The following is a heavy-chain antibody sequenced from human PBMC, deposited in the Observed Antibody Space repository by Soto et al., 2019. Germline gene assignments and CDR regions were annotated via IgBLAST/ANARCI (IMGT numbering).Heavy chain of an antibody. CDR2: ISIHNGNT. J-gene: IGHJ6*03. CDR1: GYTFNTYG. CDR3: ARMAPVDNSHDYMNL. Sequence: QAQLLQSGGELKKSGASVKVSCKASGYTFNTYGISWVRQAPGQGLEWMAWISIHNGNTNFAQKFQGRVTLTTDTSTSTAKMKLRRLRSDDTAVFYCARMAPVDNSHDYMNLWGKGKTVTVSS. V-gene: IGHV1-18*04. D-gene: IGHD1-1*01.